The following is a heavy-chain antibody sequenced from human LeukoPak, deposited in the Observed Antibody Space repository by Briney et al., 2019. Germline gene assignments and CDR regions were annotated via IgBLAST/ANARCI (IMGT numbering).Heavy chain of an antibody. V-gene: IGHV1-69*13. D-gene: IGHD3-16*01. Sequence: SVKVSCKASGGTFSSYAISWVRQAPGQGLEWMGGIIPIFGTANHAQKFQGRVTITADESTSTAYMELSSLRSEDTAVYYCASGGVGGALDYWGQGTLVTVSS. CDR3: ASGGVGGALDY. CDR1: GGTFSSYA. J-gene: IGHJ4*02. CDR2: IIPIFGTA.